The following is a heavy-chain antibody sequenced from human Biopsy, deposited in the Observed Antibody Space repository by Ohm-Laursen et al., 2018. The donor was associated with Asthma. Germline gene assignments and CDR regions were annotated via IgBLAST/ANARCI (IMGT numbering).Heavy chain of an antibody. V-gene: IGHV1-69*13. J-gene: IGHJ4*02. CDR3: ARDGPVGAPSDY. CDR1: GGTFSRYA. D-gene: IGHD1-26*01. Sequence: ASVKVSCNASGGTFSRYAISWVRQAPGQGLEWMGGIIPVFGTSNYAQKFQGRVTFTADGSTSSAYMELSSLTSEDSAVYYCARDGPVGAPSDYWGQGTLVTVSS. CDR2: IIPVFGTS.